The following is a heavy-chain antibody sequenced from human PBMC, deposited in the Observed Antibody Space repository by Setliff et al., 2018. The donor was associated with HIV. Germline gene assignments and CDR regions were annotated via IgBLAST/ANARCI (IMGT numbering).Heavy chain of an antibody. CDR3: ARNSQKGIQPLLLAS. Sequence: SETLSLTCTVSGGSISSSSYYWGWIRQPPGKGLEWIGSIYYSGSTYYNPSLNSRVTISVDTSKNQFSLMLDPVTAADTAVYYCARNSQKGIQPLLLASWGPGTLVTVSS. J-gene: IGHJ4*02. CDR1: GGSISSSSYY. D-gene: IGHD1-1*01. V-gene: IGHV4-39*07. CDR2: IYYSGST.